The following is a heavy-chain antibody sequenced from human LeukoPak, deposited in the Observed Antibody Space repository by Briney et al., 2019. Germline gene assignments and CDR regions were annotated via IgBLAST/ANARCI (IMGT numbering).Heavy chain of an antibody. CDR2: ISGSGGST. CDR3: AKVVGATQVGFDY. J-gene: IGHJ4*02. CDR1: GFTFSSYA. Sequence: GGSLGLSCAASGFTFSSYAMSWVRQAPGKGLEWVSAISGSGGSTYYADSVKGRFTISRDNSKNTLYLQMNSLRAEDTAVYYCAKVVGATQVGFDYWGQGTLVTVSS. V-gene: IGHV3-23*01. D-gene: IGHD1-26*01.